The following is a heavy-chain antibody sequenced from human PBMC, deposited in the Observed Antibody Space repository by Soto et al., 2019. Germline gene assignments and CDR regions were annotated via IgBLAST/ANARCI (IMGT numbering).Heavy chain of an antibody. CDR3: ARHRRVTTTGNAFDI. CDR1: GYTFTSYD. V-gene: IGHV1-8*01. J-gene: IGHJ3*02. D-gene: IGHD4-17*01. CDR2: MNPNSGNT. Sequence: ASVKVSCKASGYTFTSYDINWVRQATGQGLEWMGWMNPNSGNTGYAQKFQGRVTMTRNTSKNQFSLKLSSVTAADTAVYYCARHRRVTTTGNAFDIWGQGTMVTVSS.